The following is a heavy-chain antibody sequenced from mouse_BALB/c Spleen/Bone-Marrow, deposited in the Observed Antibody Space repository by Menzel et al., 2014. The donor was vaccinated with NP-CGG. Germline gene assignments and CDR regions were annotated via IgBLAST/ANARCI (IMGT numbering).Heavy chain of an antibody. CDR2: IWSDGRT. J-gene: IGHJ4*01. D-gene: IGHD2-1*01. Sequence: VEVVESGPGLVAPSQSLSITCTISGFSLTRYGVHWVRQPPGKGLEWLVVIWSDGRTTYNSDLKYRRSITKDNSKSQVFLKMNSLQTDDTAMYYCARNGNFFAMDSWGQGTSVTVSS. CDR1: GFSLTRYG. V-gene: IGHV2-6-1*01. CDR3: ARNGNFFAMDS.